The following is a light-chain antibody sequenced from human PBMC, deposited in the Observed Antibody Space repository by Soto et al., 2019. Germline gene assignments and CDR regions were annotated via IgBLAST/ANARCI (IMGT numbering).Light chain of an antibody. CDR3: QQYNNWPPWT. J-gene: IGKJ1*01. Sequence: DIVLTQSPGTLSFSAGERATLSFRASQSVSSNLAWYQQKPGQAPRLLIYGASTRATGIPARFSGSGSGTEFTLTISSLQSEDFAVYYCQQYNNWPPWTFGQGTKVDIK. CDR1: QSVSSN. CDR2: GAS. V-gene: IGKV3-15*01.